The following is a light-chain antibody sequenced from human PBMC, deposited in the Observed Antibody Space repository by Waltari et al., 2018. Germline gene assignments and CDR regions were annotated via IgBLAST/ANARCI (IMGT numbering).Light chain of an antibody. Sequence: DIVMTQSPTTLSLSPGERVTLSCRASQTVYNYLAWYQQKAGQAPRLLIYDATKRATVVPARFSGSGFGADFTLTISSLEPEDFVVYYCQQRKSWPFTFGGGSRADIK. CDR3: QQRKSWPFT. J-gene: IGKJ4*01. V-gene: IGKV3-11*01. CDR1: QTVYNY. CDR2: DAT.